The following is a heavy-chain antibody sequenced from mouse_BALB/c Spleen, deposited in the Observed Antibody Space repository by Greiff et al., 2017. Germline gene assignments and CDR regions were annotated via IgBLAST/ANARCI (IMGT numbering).Heavy chain of an antibody. CDR2: ISTYYGDA. Sequence: VQLHQSGAELVRPGVSVKISCKGSGYTFTDYAMHWVKQSHAKSLEWIGVISTYYGDASYNQKFKGKATMTVDKSSSTAYMELARLTSEDSAIYYCARGDDYDAWFAYWGQGTLVTVSA. V-gene: IGHV1S137*01. CDR3: ARGDDYDAWFAY. J-gene: IGHJ3*01. CDR1: GYTFTDYA. D-gene: IGHD2-4*01.